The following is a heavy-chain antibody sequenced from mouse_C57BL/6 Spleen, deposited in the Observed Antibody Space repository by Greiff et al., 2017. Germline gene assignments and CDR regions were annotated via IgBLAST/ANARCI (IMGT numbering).Heavy chain of an antibody. D-gene: IGHD3-2*02. V-gene: IGHV1-26*01. CDR2: INPNNGGT. J-gene: IGHJ4*01. Sequence: VQLQQSGPELVKPGASVKISCKASGYTFTDYYMNWVKQSHGKSLEWIGDINPNNGGTSYNQKFKGKATLTVDKSSSTAYMELRSLTSEDSAVYYCARTTAQATSAYAMDYWGQGTSVTVSS. CDR3: ARTTAQATSAYAMDY. CDR1: GYTFTDYY.